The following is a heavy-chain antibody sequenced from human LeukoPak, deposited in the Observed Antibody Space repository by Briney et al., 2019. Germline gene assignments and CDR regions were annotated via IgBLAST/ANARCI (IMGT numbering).Heavy chain of an antibody. CDR1: GFTFSSYA. D-gene: IGHD6-13*01. CDR3: AKASAAGKINPFDN. V-gene: IGHV3-23*01. Sequence: GGSLRLSCAASGFTFSSYAMSWVRQAPGKGLEWVSSISGSGGSTYYADSVKGRFTISRDNSKNTLYLQVNSLRGEDTALYSCAKASAAGKINPFDNWGQGTLVTVSS. J-gene: IGHJ4*02. CDR2: ISGSGGST.